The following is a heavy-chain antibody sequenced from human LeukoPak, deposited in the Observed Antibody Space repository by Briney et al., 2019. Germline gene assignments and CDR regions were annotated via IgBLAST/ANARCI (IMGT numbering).Heavy chain of an antibody. V-gene: IGHV3-53*01. CDR1: GFSVSNKY. CDR2: IYTGGDT. D-gene: IGHD6-19*01. Sequence: GSLRLSCAASGFSVSNKYMSWVRQAPGRGLEWVSVIYTGGDTYYADSVRGRFTISRDNSKNTVNLQMNSLRAEDTALYYCAGGQMFTSGGFDDWGQGTLVTVSS. CDR3: AGGQMFTSGGFDD. J-gene: IGHJ4*02.